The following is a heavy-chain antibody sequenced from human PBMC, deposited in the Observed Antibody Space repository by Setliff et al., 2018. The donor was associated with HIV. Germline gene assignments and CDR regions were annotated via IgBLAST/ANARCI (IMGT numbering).Heavy chain of an antibody. D-gene: IGHD6-13*01. CDR3: ARVFSAGWFDS. CDR1: GYTFSTHW. J-gene: IGHJ5*01. Sequence: GESLKISCKGFGYTFSTHWVGWVRQMPGKGLEWMGIIRPADSDTRVSPSFHGHVTISADKSISSTYLQWSSLKASDTAMYYCARVFSAGWFDSWGQGTLVTVS. V-gene: IGHV5-51*01. CDR2: IRPADSDT.